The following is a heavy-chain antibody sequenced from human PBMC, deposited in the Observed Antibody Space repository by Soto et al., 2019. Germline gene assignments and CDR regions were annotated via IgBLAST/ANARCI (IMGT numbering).Heavy chain of an antibody. D-gene: IGHD6-13*01. Sequence: SLTCAVYGGSFSGYYWSWIRQPPGKGLEWIGEINHSGSTNYNPSLKSRVTISVDTSKNQFSLKLSSVTAADTAVYYCARGLKIAAAGTGPTRNYGMDVWGQGTTVTVSS. CDR1: GGSFSGYY. CDR2: INHSGST. CDR3: ARGLKIAAAGTGPTRNYGMDV. J-gene: IGHJ6*02. V-gene: IGHV4-34*01.